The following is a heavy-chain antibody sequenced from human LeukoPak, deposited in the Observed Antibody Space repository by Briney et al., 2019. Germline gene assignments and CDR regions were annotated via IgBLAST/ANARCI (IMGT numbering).Heavy chain of an antibody. J-gene: IGHJ4*02. CDR1: GYSFTSYW. Sequence: GESLKISCKGSGYSFTSYWIGCVRQMPGKGLEWMGIIYPGDSDTRYSPSFQGQVTISADKSISTAYLQWSSLKASDTAMYYCARLPRYCSSTSCYSPFDYWGQGTLVTVSS. V-gene: IGHV5-51*01. CDR3: ARLPRYCSSTSCYSPFDY. D-gene: IGHD2-2*01. CDR2: IYPGDSDT.